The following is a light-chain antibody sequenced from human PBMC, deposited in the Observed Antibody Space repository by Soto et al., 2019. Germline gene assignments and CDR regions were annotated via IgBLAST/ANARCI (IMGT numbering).Light chain of an antibody. V-gene: IGKV1-12*01. CDR1: QGIRSW. Sequence: DLRMTQSPSSVSASVGDRVTITCRASQGIRSWLAWYQQKPGKAPKLLIYAATSLQSGVPSRFSGSGSGTDFTLTISSLQPEDFATYYCQQANSFPWTFGQGTKVEIK. J-gene: IGKJ1*01. CDR3: QQANSFPWT. CDR2: AAT.